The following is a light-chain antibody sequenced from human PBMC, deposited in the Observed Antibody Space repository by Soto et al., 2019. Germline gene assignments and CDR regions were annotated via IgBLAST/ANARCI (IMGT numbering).Light chain of an antibody. CDR1: QSLRSGD. Sequence: PGETAPLSGKASQSLRSGDLACYQQIPGQAPGLLIYGAINRATGIPARFSGSGSGTDFTLTISSLEPEDFAVYYCQQRSSWLIPFGQVTRLEIK. CDR3: QQRSSWLIP. CDR2: GAI. V-gene: IGKV3-11*01. J-gene: IGKJ5*01.